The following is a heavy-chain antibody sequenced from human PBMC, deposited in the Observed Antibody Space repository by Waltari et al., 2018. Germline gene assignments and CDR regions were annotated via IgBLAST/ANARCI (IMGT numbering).Heavy chain of an antibody. CDR3: ARHGYYDSSGYLSCFDY. Sequence: QLQLQESGPGLVKPSETLSLTCTVSGGSISSSSYYWGWIRQPPGKGLEWIGSIYYSGSTYYNPSLKSRVTISVDTSKNQFSLKLSSVTAADTAVYYCARHGYYDSSGYLSCFDYWGQGTLVTVSS. J-gene: IGHJ4*02. CDR2: IYYSGST. V-gene: IGHV4-39*07. D-gene: IGHD3-22*01. CDR1: GGSISSSSYY.